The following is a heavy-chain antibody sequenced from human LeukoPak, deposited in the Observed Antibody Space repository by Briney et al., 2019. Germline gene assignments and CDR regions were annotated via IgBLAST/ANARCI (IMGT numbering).Heavy chain of an antibody. CDR1: GFTFSTYT. CDR3: TRVGRSYYGNFDY. J-gene: IGHJ4*02. CDR2: INSDGTR. V-gene: IGHV3-74*01. Sequence: GGSLRLSCAASGFTFSTYTIHWVRQAPGEGLVWVSRINSDGTRTYADSVKGRFTISRDNAKNTLYLQMNSLRVEDTAVYYCTRVGRSYYGNFDYWGQGTLVTVSS. D-gene: IGHD3-10*01.